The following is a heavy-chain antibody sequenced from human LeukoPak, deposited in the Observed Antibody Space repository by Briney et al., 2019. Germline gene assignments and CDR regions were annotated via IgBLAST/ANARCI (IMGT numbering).Heavy chain of an antibody. J-gene: IGHJ4*02. CDR3: ARTVAAIFGVVIGYFDY. Sequence: SGGSLRLSCAASGFTFNNYGINWVRRAPGKGLEWVSVISGSGGSTFYADSVKGRFTISRDNSKNTLYLQMNSLRAEDTAVYYCARTVAAIFGVVIGYFDYWGQGTLVTVSS. CDR1: GFTFNNYG. V-gene: IGHV3-23*01. CDR2: ISGSGGST. D-gene: IGHD3-3*01.